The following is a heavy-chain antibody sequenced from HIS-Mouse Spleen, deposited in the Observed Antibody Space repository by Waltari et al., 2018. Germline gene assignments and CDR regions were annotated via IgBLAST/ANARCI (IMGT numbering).Heavy chain of an antibody. J-gene: IGHJ2*01. V-gene: IGHV4-39*07. CDR3: AREIPYSSSWYDWYFDL. Sequence: QLQLQESGPGLVKPSETLSLTCTVSGGSISSSSYYWGWIRQPPGKGLEWIGSIYYSGITYYNPSLKSRVTISVDTSNHQFSLKLSSVTAADTAVYYCAREIPYSSSWYDWYFDLWGRGTLVTVSS. CDR1: GGSISSSSYY. D-gene: IGHD6-13*01. CDR2: IYYSGIT.